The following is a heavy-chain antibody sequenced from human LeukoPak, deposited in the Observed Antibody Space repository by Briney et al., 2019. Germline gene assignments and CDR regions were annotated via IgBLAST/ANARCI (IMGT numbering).Heavy chain of an antibody. V-gene: IGHV3-66*01. CDR3: ARDLTGTTRG. CDR1: GFTVSSNY. J-gene: IGHJ4*02. D-gene: IGHD1-7*01. CDR2: IYSGGST. Sequence: PGGSLRLSCAASGFTVSSNYMSWVRQAPGKGLEWVSVIYSGGSTYCADSVKGRFTISRDNSKNTLYLQMNSLRAEDTAVYYCARDLTGTTRGWGQGTLVTVSS.